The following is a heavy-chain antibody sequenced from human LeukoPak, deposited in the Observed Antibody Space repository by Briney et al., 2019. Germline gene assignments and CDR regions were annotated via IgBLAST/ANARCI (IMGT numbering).Heavy chain of an antibody. CDR3: ARWTGTTGLDY. J-gene: IGHJ4*02. CDR2: INPSGGST. CDR1: GYSFSSYY. V-gene: IGHV1-46*01. Sequence: ASVKVSCKASGYSFSSYYMHWVRQAPGQGLEWMGIINPSGGSTTYAQKFRDRVTMTRDTSTTTVYMELSSLKSEDTAVYYCARWTGTTGLDYWGQGTLVTVSS. D-gene: IGHD1-1*01.